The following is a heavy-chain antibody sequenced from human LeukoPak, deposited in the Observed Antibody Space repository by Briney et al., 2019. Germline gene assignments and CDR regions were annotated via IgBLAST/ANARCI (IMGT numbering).Heavy chain of an antibody. CDR1: GFSFTTYW. J-gene: IGHJ4*02. D-gene: IGHD2-2*01. CDR3: ARVLVVLVPAAMDY. CDR2: ISSSAGTK. Sequence: GGSLRLSCAASGFSFTTYWMGWVRQAPGKGLEWVSYISSSAGTKNYADSVRGRFTISRDNAKNSLYLQMNSLRAEDTAVYYCARVLVVLVPAAMDYWGQGTLVTVSS. V-gene: IGHV3-48*04.